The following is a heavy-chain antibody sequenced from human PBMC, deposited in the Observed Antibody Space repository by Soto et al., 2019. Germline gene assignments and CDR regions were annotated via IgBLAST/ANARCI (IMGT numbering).Heavy chain of an antibody. D-gene: IGHD3-16*01. CDR1: GYTFTGYY. Sequence: ASVKVSCKASGYTFTGYYMHWVRQAPGQGLEWMGWINPNSGGTNYAQKFQGWVTMTRDTSISTAYMELSRLRSDDTAVYYCARGENDLGGPKRPIDYYYYMDVWGKGTTVTVSS. CDR3: ARGENDLGGPKRPIDYYYYMDV. J-gene: IGHJ6*03. CDR2: INPNSGGT. V-gene: IGHV1-2*04.